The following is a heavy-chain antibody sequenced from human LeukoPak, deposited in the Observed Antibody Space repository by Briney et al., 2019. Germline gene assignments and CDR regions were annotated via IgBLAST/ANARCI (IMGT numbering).Heavy chain of an antibody. V-gene: IGHV3-30*02. Sequence: PGGSLRLSCAASGFTFSGCGMHWVRQAPRKGLERVAFICYDGRDKYYVDSVKGRFTISRDNSKNTLYLQMNSLRAEATAMYYCAKDPYSYGSYFDYWGQGTLVTVSS. D-gene: IGHD5-18*01. J-gene: IGHJ4*02. CDR1: GFTFSGCG. CDR2: ICYDGRDK. CDR3: AKDPYSYGSYFDY.